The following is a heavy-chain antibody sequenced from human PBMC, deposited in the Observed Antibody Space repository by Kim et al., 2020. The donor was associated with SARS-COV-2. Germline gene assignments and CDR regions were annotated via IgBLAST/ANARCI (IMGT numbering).Heavy chain of an antibody. CDR1: GFTFSSYA. J-gene: IGHJ5*02. Sequence: GGSLRLSCAASGFTFSSYAMSWVRQAPGKGLEWVSAISGSGGSTYYADSVKGRFTISRDNSKNTLYLQMNSLRAEDTAVYYCAKDSYGSGRMNWFDPWGQGTLVTVSS. D-gene: IGHD3-10*01. CDR2: ISGSGGST. V-gene: IGHV3-23*01. CDR3: AKDSYGSGRMNWFDP.